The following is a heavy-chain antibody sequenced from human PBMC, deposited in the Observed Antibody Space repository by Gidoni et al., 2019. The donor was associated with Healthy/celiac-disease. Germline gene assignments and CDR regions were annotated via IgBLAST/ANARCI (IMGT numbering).Heavy chain of an antibody. CDR2: FDPEDGET. CDR3: ATGSTTVTTHYYYYMDV. CDR1: GYTLTELP. V-gene: IGHV1-24*01. Sequence: QVQLVQSGAEVKKPGASVKVSCKVSGYTLTELPMHWVRQAPGKGLEWMGGFDPEDGETIYAQKCQGRVTMTEDTSTYTAYMELSSLRSEDTAVYYCATGSTTVTTHYYYYMDVWGKGTTVTVSS. J-gene: IGHJ6*03. D-gene: IGHD4-17*01.